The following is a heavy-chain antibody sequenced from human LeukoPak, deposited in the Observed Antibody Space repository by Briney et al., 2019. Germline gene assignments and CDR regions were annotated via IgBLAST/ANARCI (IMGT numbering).Heavy chain of an antibody. D-gene: IGHD3-16*01. Sequence: SETLSLTCTVSGGSISDYYWTWIRQPPGKGLEWIAYIHSSGSTNYNPSLKSRVIISVDTSRSQLSLKLSSVAAADTAVYYCARIEGDNSLDYWGQGTLVTVSS. CDR1: GGSISDYY. V-gene: IGHV4-59*01. CDR3: ARIEGDNSLDY. J-gene: IGHJ4*02. CDR2: IHSSGST.